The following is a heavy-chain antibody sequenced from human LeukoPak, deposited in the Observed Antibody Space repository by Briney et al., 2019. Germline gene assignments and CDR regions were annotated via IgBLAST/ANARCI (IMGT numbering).Heavy chain of an antibody. V-gene: IGHV4-31*03. CDR1: GGSICSGGYY. CDR3: ARSSDYYDSSGVAFDI. CDR2: IYYSGST. J-gene: IGHJ3*02. Sequence: SETLSLTCTVSGGSICSGGYYWSWIRQHPGKGLEWIGYIYYSGSTYYNPSLKGRVTISVDTSKNQFSLKLSSVTAADTAVYYCARSSDYYDSSGVAFDIWGQGTMVTVSS. D-gene: IGHD3-22*01.